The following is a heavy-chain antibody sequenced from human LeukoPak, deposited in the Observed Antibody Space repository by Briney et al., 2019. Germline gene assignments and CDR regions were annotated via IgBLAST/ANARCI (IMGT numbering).Heavy chain of an antibody. CDR1: GFTVSNNY. Sequence: SGGSLRLSCAACGFTVSNNYMSWVRQAPGKGLEWVSLIYSGGSTYYADSVKGRFTISRDNSKNTLYLQMNSLRADDTAVYYCASYSSLDYWGQGTLVTVSS. D-gene: IGHD3-22*01. CDR2: IYSGGST. CDR3: ASYSSLDY. J-gene: IGHJ4*02. V-gene: IGHV3-53*01.